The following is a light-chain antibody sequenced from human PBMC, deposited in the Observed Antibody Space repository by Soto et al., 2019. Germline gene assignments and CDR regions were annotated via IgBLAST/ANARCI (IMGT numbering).Light chain of an antibody. CDR2: GAS. Sequence: EVMLTQSPGTLSLSPGERATLSCRASQSIFSNYLAWYQQKSGQAPRLLIYGASNSATGIPDRFSGSGSGTDFALTISRREPEDLAVYYCQQHGTSPRTFGQGTKVEF. CDR3: QQHGTSPRT. CDR1: QSIFSNY. J-gene: IGKJ1*01. V-gene: IGKV3-20*01.